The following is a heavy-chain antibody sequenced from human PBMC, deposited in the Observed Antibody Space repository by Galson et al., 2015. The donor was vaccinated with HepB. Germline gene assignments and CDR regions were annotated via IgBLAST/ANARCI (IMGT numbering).Heavy chain of an antibody. V-gene: IGHV4-30-4*01. CDR3: ARVPLDYSGDPDY. CDR2: IYSSGST. D-gene: IGHD4-23*01. J-gene: IGHJ4*02. CDR1: GGSISSGGYY. Sequence: TLSLTCTVSGGSISSGGYYWGWIRQHPGKGLEWIGYIYSSGSTYYNPSPKSRVTITVDTSKNQFSLKLSSVTAADPAVYYCARVPLDYSGDPDYWGQGTLVTVSS.